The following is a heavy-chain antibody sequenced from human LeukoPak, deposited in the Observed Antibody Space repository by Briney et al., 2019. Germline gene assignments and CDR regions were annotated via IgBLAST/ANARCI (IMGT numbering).Heavy chain of an antibody. CDR2: ISSSSTYI. D-gene: IGHD2-8*02. J-gene: IGHJ4*02. CDR3: ARAPATNEWRCMDY. V-gene: IGHV3-21*01. CDR1: GFTFSTYS. Sequence: GGSLRLSCAASGFTFSTYSMNWVRQAPGKGLEWVSSISSSSTYIYYADSVKGRFTISRDNAKNSLFLQMNSLRAEDTAVYYCARAPATNEWRCMDYWGQGALVTVSS.